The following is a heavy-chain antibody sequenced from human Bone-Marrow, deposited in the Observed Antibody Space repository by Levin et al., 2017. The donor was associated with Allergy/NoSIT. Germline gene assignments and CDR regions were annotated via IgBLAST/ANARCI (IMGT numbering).Heavy chain of an antibody. CDR3: VTRGAYSYRHYYCDY. Sequence: SVKVSCKASGGTFRHYALSWVRQAPGQGFEWMGGIVPVFGSTNYAQKFHGRVTITADESTSTANMELSSLASDDTAVYYCVTRGAYSYRHYYCDYWGQGTLVTVSS. D-gene: IGHD5-18*01. J-gene: IGHJ4*02. V-gene: IGHV1-69*13. CDR2: IVPVFGST. CDR1: GGTFRHYA.